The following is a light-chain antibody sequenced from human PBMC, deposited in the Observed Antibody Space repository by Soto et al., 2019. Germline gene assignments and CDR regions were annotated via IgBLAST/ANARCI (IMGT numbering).Light chain of an antibody. CDR2: AAT. CDR3: QQSNNSPST. Sequence: DIQMTQSPSSLSASLGDRVTITCRASQSINNYLNWYQQEEGKAPKLLIYAATSLQSGVPSRFSGSGSGTEFTLTISSLQPGDFATYYCQQSNNSPSTIGLGTKLES. CDR1: QSINNY. V-gene: IGKV1-39*01. J-gene: IGKJ2*02.